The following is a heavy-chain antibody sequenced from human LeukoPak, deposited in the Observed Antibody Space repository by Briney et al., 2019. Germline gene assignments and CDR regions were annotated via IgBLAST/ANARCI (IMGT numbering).Heavy chain of an antibody. CDR1: GGSFSGYY. D-gene: IGHD4-11*01. CDR3: ASRGGYSNYWGRSFDY. V-gene: IGHV4-34*01. CDR2: INHSGST. J-gene: IGHJ4*02. Sequence: SETLSLTCAVYGGSFSGYYWSWLRQPPGKGLEWIGEINHSGSTNYNPSLKSRVTISVDTSKNQFSLKLSSVTAADTAVYYCASRGGYSNYWGRSFDYWGQGTLVTVSS.